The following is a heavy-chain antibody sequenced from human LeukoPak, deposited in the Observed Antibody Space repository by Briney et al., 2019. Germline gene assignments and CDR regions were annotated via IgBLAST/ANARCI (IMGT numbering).Heavy chain of an antibody. D-gene: IGHD2-21*01. CDR1: GYSISSGYY. CDR3: ARRVGVALDY. V-gene: IGHV4-38-2*02. J-gene: IGHJ4*02. Sequence: SETLSLTCTVSGYSISSGYYWGCIRQPPGKGLEWIGSIYHSGSTYYNPSLKSRVTISVDTSKNQFSLKLSSVTAADTAVYYCARRVGVALDYWGQGTLVTVSS. CDR2: IYHSGST.